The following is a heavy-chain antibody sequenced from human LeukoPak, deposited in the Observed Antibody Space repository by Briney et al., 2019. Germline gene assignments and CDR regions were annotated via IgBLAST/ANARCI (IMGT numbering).Heavy chain of an antibody. J-gene: IGHJ4*02. V-gene: IGHV3-23*01. CDR1: GFTFSSYA. CDR3: ARHYDYDSSGYNPY. D-gene: IGHD3-22*01. CDR2: ISGSGGST. Sequence: GGSLRLSYAASGFTFSSYAMSWVRQAPGKGLEWVSAISGSGGSTYYADSVKGRFTISRDNSKNTLYLQMNSLRAEDTAVYYCARHYDYDSSGYNPYWGQGTLVTVSS.